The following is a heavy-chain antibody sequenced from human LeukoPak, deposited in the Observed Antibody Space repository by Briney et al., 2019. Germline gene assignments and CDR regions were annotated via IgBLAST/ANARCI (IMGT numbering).Heavy chain of an antibody. CDR2: IYTSGST. J-gene: IGHJ5*02. CDR1: GGSISSYY. D-gene: IGHD3-22*01. V-gene: IGHV4-4*07. CDR3: ARVLPNSAAIEGWFDP. Sequence: SETLSLTCTVSGGSISSYYWSWIRQPPGKGLEWIGRIYTSGSTNYNPSLKSRDTMSVDTSKNQFSLKLSSVTAADTAVYYCARVLPNSAAIEGWFDPWGQGTLVTVSS.